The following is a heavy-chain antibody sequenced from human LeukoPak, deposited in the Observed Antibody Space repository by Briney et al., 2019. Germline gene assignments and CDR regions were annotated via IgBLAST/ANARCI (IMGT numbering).Heavy chain of an antibody. CDR3: AKDREIVATHRLDY. V-gene: IGHV3-23*01. CDR1: GFTFSSYA. D-gene: IGHD5-12*01. J-gene: IGHJ4*02. CDR2: ISGSGGST. Sequence: PGGSRRLSCAASGFTFSSYAVSWVRQAPGKGLGWASAISGSGGSTYYADSVKGRFTISRDNSKNTLYLQINSLRAEDTAVYYCAKDREIVATHRLDYWGQGTLVTVSS.